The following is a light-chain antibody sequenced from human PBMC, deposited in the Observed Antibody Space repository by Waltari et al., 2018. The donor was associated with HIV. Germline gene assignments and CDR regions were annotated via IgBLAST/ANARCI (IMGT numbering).Light chain of an antibody. CDR2: GKN. CDR3: NSRDSSGNLVV. V-gene: IGLV3-19*01. J-gene: IGLJ2*01. CDR1: SLRSYY. Sequence: SSELTQDPAVSVALGQTVRITCQGDSLRSYYASWYQQKPGQAPVLVIYGKNNRPSGIPGRFSGCSVGNTASLTITGAQAEDEADYCCNSRDSSGNLVVFGGGTKLTVL.